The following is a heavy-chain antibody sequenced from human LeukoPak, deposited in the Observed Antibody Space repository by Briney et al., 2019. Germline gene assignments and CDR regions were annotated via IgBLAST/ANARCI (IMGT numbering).Heavy chain of an antibody. CDR3: ARVRYFDWTHYYMDV. Sequence: SETLSLTCAVYGGSFSGYYWSWIRQPPGKGLEWIGEINHSGSTNYNPSLKSRVTISVDTSKNQFSLKLSSVTAADTAVYYCARVRYFDWTHYYMDVWGKGTTVTISS. CDR1: GGSFSGYY. J-gene: IGHJ6*03. V-gene: IGHV4-34*01. CDR2: INHSGST. D-gene: IGHD3-9*01.